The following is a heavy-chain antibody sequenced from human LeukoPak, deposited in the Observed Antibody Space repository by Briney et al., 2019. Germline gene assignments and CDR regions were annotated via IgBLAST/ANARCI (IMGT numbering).Heavy chain of an antibody. Sequence: RPSETLSLTCAVYGGSFSGYYWSWIRQPPGKGLEWIGEINHSGSTNYNPSLKSRVTISVDTSKNQFSLKLSSVTAADTAVYYCGIGYSSSWYSNWFDPWGQGTLVTVSS. CDR2: INHSGST. V-gene: IGHV4-34*01. J-gene: IGHJ5*02. CDR3: GIGYSSSWYSNWFDP. CDR1: GGSFSGYY. D-gene: IGHD6-13*01.